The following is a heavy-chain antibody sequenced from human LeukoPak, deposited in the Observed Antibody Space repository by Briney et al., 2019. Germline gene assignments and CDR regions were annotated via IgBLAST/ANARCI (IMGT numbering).Heavy chain of an antibody. CDR2: ISGSGGST. CDR3: AKGFYRPFDY. D-gene: IGHD3-10*01. V-gene: IGHV3-23*01. Sequence: GGSLRLSCTVSGFTVSSNSMSWVRQAPGKGLEWVSAISGSGGSTYYADSVKGRFTISRDNSKNTLYLQMNSLRAEDTAVYYCAKGFYRPFDYWGKGTLVTVSS. J-gene: IGHJ4*02. CDR1: GFTVSSNS.